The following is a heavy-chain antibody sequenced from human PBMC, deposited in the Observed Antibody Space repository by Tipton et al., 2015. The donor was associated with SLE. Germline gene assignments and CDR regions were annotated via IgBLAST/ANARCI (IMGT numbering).Heavy chain of an antibody. CDR3: ARGHQGERTVGY. V-gene: IGHV4-34*01. D-gene: IGHD1-1*01. J-gene: IGHJ4*02. CDR2: INHSRST. CDR1: GGSFSGYY. Sequence: TLSLTCAVYGGSFSGYYWSWIRQPPGKGLEWIGEINHSRSTNYNPSLKRRVTISVDTSKNQFSLKLSSVTAADTAVYYCARGHQGERTVGYWGQGTLVTVSS.